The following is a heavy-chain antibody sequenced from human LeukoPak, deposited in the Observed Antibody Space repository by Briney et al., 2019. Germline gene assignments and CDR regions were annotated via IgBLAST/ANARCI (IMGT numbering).Heavy chain of an antibody. D-gene: IGHD6-13*01. CDR2: IGASGGST. Sequence: PGGSLRLSCAASGFTFTTYAMTWVRLAPGKGLEWVSAIGASGGSTYYADSVKGRFTISRDNSKNTLYLQMNSLRVEDTAVYYCAKDGYLYWGQGTLVTVSS. CDR1: GFTFTTYA. V-gene: IGHV3-23*01. CDR3: AKDGYLY. J-gene: IGHJ4*02.